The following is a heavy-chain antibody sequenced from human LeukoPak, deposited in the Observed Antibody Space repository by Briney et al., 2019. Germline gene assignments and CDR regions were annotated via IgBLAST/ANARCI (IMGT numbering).Heavy chain of an antibody. CDR1: GFSLSTSGMC. CDR2: IYYSGST. V-gene: IGHV4-61*08. CDR3: ARGYSSSWYYFDY. D-gene: IGHD6-13*01. Sequence: SGPALVKPTQTLTLTCTFSGFSLSTSGMCVSWIRQPPGKGLEWIGYIYYSGSTNYNPSLKSRVTISVDTSKNQFSLKLSSVTAADTAVYYCARGYSSSWYYFDYWGQGTLVTVSS. J-gene: IGHJ4*02.